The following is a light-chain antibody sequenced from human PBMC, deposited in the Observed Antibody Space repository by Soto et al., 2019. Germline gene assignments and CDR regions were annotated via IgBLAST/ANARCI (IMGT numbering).Light chain of an antibody. V-gene: IGLV1-40*01. J-gene: IGLJ2*01. CDR3: LSFSSSPSVV. CDR2: GNT. CDR1: SSNIGAGYD. Sequence: QSVLTQPPSVSGAPGQRVTISCTGRSSNIGAGYDVHWYQQLPGRAPKLLIYGNTNRPSGVPDLFSGSKSGTSASLAIAGLQDEDEADYYYLSFSSSPSVVFGGGTKLTVL.